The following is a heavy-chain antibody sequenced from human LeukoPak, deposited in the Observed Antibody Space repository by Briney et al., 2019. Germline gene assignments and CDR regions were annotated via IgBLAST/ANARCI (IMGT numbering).Heavy chain of an antibody. CDR2: FNPNSVGT. D-gene: IGHD3-10*01. CDR1: GYTFTYYY. CDR3: AREAPGSGNFDF. J-gene: IGHJ4*02. Sequence: ASVKVSCRTSGYTFTYYYLHWVRQAPGQGLEWMGWFNPNSVGTNSAQKFQGRVTMTSDTSITTAYMELTSLRSDDTAVYYCAREAPGSGNFDFWGQGTLVTVSS. V-gene: IGHV1-2*02.